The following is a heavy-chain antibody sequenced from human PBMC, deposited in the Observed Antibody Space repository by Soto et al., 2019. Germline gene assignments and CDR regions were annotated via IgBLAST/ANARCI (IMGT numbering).Heavy chain of an antibody. J-gene: IGHJ4*02. V-gene: IGHV2-5*01. Sequence: QITLKESGPTLVKPTQTLTLTCTFSGFSLSTSGVSVVWIRQPPGKALEWLALIYWNDDKRYSPSVKSRVTITNDISRNPVVLPMTRMDPVDTSTYPIGNRLANRGQFDYWGQGTLVTVSS. CDR1: GFSLSTSGVS. CDR2: IYWNDDK. CDR3: GNRLANRGQFDY. D-gene: IGHD2-15*01.